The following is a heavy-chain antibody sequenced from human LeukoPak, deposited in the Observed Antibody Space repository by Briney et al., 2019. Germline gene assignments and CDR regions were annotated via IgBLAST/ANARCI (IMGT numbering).Heavy chain of an antibody. J-gene: IGHJ4*02. CDR1: GFTFSSYS. D-gene: IGHD3/OR15-3a*01. V-gene: IGHV3-21*01. CDR3: ARGTGAGLVQAYYFDY. CDR2: ISSSSTYI. Sequence: GGSLRLSCAASGFTFSSYSMNWVRQAPGKGLEWVSSISSSSTYIYYADSVKGRFTISRDNANNSLYLQMNSLRAEDTAVCYCARGTGAGLVQAYYFDYWGQGTLVSVSS.